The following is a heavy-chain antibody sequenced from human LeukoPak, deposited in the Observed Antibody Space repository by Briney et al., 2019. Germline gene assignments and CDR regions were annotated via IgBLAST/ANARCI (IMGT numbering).Heavy chain of an antibody. D-gene: IGHD3-3*01. V-gene: IGHV3-48*04. CDR1: GFTFSSYS. J-gene: IGHJ6*03. CDR3: ARCPEGRFLEWLPYYYYMDV. CDR2: ISSSSSTI. Sequence: GGSLRLSCAASGFTFSSYSMNWVRQAPGKGLEWVSYISSSSSTIYYADSVKGRFTISRDNAKNSLYLQMNSLRAEDTAVYYCARCPEGRFLEWLPYYYYMDVWGKGTTVTVSS.